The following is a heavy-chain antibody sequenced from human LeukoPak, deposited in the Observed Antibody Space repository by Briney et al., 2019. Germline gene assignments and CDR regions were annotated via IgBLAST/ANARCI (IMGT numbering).Heavy chain of an antibody. CDR1: GGSISSGGYY. Sequence: SETLSLTCTVSGGSISSGGYYWSWIRQHPGKGLEWIGYIYYSGSTNYNPSLKSRVTISVDTSKNQFSLKLSSVTAADTAVYYCARHRSGWYYFDYWGQGTLVTVSS. CDR2: IYYSGST. J-gene: IGHJ4*02. CDR3: ARHRSGWYYFDY. V-gene: IGHV4-61*08. D-gene: IGHD6-19*01.